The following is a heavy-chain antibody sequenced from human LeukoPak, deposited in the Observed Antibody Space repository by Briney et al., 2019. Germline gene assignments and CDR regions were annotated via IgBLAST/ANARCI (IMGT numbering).Heavy chain of an antibody. CDR2: ISYDGSNK. CDR1: GFTFSSYG. V-gene: IGHV3-30*03. CDR3: ARDQYDTWSRRGNFDS. J-gene: IGHJ4*02. D-gene: IGHD3-3*01. Sequence: GRSLRLSCAASGFTFSSYGMHWVRQAPGKGLEWVAVISYDGSNKYYADSVKGRFTISRDNTKNSLYLQMNSLRVEDTAVFYCARDQYDTWSRRGNFDSWGQGTLVIVSS.